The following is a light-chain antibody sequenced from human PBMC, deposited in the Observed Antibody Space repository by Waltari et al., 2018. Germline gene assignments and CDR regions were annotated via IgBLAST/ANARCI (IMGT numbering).Light chain of an antibody. CDR1: TSNIGYNT. CDR3: ASWDDSLIGPG. V-gene: IGLV1-44*01. J-gene: IGLJ2*01. Sequence: QSVLTQPPSASGTPGQTVTISCSGTTSNIGYNTVTWYQQSPGAAPKLLLYTNSQRPSGVPDRFSASKSGTSASLVISRLQSADEADYYCASWDDSLIGPGFGGGTKLTVL. CDR2: TNS.